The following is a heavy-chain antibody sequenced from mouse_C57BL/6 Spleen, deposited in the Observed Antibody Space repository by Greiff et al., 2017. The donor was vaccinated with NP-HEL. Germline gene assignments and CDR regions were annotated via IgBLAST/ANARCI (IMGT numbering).Heavy chain of an antibody. D-gene: IGHD4-1*01. CDR1: GYTFTSYW. CDR2: IDPSDSYT. J-gene: IGHJ2*01. Sequence: VQLQQPGAELVRPGTSVKLSCKASGYTFTSYWMHWVKQRPGQGLEWIGVIDPSDSYTNYNQKFKGKATLTVDTSSSTAYMQLSSLTSEDSAVYYCARSGKGYYFDYWGQGTTLTVSS. V-gene: IGHV1-59*01. CDR3: ARSGKGYYFDY.